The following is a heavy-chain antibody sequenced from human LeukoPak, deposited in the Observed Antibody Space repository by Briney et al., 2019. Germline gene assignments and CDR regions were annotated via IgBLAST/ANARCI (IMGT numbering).Heavy chain of an antibody. V-gene: IGHV1-69-2*01. CDR3: ATAPKGSGSYYNTKSLFFDY. CDR2: VDPEDGET. J-gene: IGHJ4*02. CDR1: GYTFTVYY. Sequence: GATVKISCKASGYTFTVYYMHWVQQAPGKGLEWMGRVDPEDGETIYAEKFQGRVTITADTSTDTAYMELSSLRSEDTAVYYCATAPKGSGSYYNTKSLFFDYWGQGTLVTVSS. D-gene: IGHD3-10*01.